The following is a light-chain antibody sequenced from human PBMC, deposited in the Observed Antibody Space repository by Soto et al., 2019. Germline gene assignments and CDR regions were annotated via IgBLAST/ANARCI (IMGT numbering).Light chain of an antibody. J-gene: IGKJ5*01. CDR1: PSVTNY. V-gene: IGKV3-11*01. CDR2: RTS. Sequence: ESVFTQSPSTLSLSPGERATLSCRASPSVTNYLAWYQQKPGQAPRLPIYRTSNRATGIPARFSGSGSGTDFTLTISSLEPEDFAVYYCQQRTNWRITFGQGTRLEIK. CDR3: QQRTNWRIT.